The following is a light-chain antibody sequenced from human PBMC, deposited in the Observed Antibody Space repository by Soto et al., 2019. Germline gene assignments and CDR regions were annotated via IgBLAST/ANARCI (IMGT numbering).Light chain of an antibody. J-gene: IGKJ5*01. CDR3: QQSYSTPLSIS. V-gene: IGKV1-39*01. CDR1: RFISSD. Sequence: DILMTQSPSSLSASVGDRVTITCRVSRFISSDLNWYQQKPGKAPKVLIYAASNLQSGVPSRFSGSGSGTDFTLTISSLQPEDFATYYCQQSYSTPLSISFGQWTRLE. CDR2: AAS.